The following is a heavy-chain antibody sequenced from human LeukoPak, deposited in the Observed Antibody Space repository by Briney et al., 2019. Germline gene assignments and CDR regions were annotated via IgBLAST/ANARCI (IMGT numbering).Heavy chain of an antibody. Sequence: GGSLRLSCTASGFTFGDYAMSWFRQAPGKGVEWVGFIRSKPYGGTTEYAASVKGRFTISRDDSKSIAYLQMDSLKTEDTAVYYCTRDRFGTGTTLDAFDVWGQGTMVTVSS. J-gene: IGHJ3*01. D-gene: IGHD1-1*01. CDR2: IRSKPYGGTT. V-gene: IGHV3-49*03. CDR1: GFTFGDYA. CDR3: TRDRFGTGTTLDAFDV.